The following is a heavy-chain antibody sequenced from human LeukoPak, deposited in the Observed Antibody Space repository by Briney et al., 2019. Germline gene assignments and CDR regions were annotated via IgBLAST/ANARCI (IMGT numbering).Heavy chain of an antibody. CDR1: GGSISSGGYY. CDR3: ARTTIFGVVPGGWFDP. CDR2: IYYSGST. J-gene: IGHJ5*02. Sequence: PSQTLSLTCTVSGGSISSGGYYWSWIRQHPGKGLEWIGYIYYSGSTYYNPSLKSRVTISVDTSKNQFSLKLSPVTAADTAVYYCARTTIFGVVPGGWFDPWGQGTLVTVSS. V-gene: IGHV4-31*03. D-gene: IGHD3-3*01.